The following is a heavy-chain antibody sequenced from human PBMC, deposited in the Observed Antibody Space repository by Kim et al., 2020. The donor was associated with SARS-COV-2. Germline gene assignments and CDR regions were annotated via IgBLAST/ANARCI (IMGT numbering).Heavy chain of an antibody. CDR2: ISYDGSNK. J-gene: IGHJ4*02. CDR3: AKLAGTYYYDSSGYNPPWRYFDY. D-gene: IGHD3-22*01. Sequence: LSLTCAASGFTFSSYGMHWVRQAPGKGLEWVAVISYDGSNKYYADSVKGRFTISRDNSKNTLYLQMDSLRAEDTAVYYCAKLAGTYYYDSSGYNPPWRYFDYWGQGTLVTVSS. V-gene: IGHV3-30*18. CDR1: GFTFSSYG.